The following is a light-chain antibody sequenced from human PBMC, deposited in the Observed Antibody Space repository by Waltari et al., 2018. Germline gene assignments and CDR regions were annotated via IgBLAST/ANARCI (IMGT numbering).Light chain of an antibody. J-gene: IGKJ4*01. CDR3: QQRSNWPPELT. Sequence: ETVLTQSPATLSLSPGERATLSCRVSRSVSTQLAWYQQKPGQAPRLLIYDASNRASDIPDRFSGSGSGTDFTLTISSLEPEDFAVYYCQQRSNWPPELTFGGGTKVEIK. CDR1: RSVSTQ. V-gene: IGKV3-11*01. CDR2: DAS.